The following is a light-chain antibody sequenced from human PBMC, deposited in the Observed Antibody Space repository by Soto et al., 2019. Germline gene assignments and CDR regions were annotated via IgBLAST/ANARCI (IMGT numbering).Light chain of an antibody. CDR2: GAS. CDR3: HKHNHWPPET. J-gene: IGKJ1*01. Sequence: ETVMTQSPATLSVSPGERVTLSCRASQSVSSNLAWYQRKPGQAPRLLIYGASTRATGIPARFSGSGSGTEFTLTISSLQSEDFAVYYCHKHNHWPPETFGQGTKVDIK. V-gene: IGKV3-15*01. CDR1: QSVSSN.